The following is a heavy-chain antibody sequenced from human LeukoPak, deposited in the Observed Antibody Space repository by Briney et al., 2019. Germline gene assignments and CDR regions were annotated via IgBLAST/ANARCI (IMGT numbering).Heavy chain of an antibody. V-gene: IGHV3-9*01. CDR2: ISWNSGSI. CDR1: GFTFDDYA. Sequence: GRSLRLSCAASGFTFDDYAMHWVRQAPGKGLEWVSGISWNSGSIGYADSVEGLFTISRDNAKNSLYLQMNSLRAEDTALYYCAKSEMSQIVLSAFDIWGQGTMVTVSS. D-gene: IGHD5/OR15-5a*01. J-gene: IGHJ3*02. CDR3: AKSEMSQIVLSAFDI.